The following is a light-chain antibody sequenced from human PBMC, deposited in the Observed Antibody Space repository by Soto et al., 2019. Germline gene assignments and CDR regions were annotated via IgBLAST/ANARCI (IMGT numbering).Light chain of an antibody. V-gene: IGKV1-33*01. CDR3: QQYDNLPALT. Sequence: DIQMTQSPSSLSASVGDRVTITCQASQDISNYLNWYQQKPGKAPKLLIYDASNLETGVPSRFSGSRSGTDFTFTISSLQPEDIATYYCQQYDNLPALTCVGGTKVEIK. CDR2: DAS. CDR1: QDISNY. J-gene: IGKJ4*01.